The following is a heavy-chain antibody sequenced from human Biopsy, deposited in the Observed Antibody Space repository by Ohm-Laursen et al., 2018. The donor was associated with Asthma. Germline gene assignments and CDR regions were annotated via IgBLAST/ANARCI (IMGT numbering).Heavy chain of an antibody. CDR1: GYSLTDLS. CDR2: HDHEGGGT. Sequence: GASVKVSCKISGYSLTDLSMHWVRQAPGRGLEWMGGHDHEGGGTVNARRFQGRVTMTEDTSTDTAYMELSSLSSDDTAVYYCASDFPKDYVRYNFQFWGQGTLVTVSS. V-gene: IGHV1-24*01. J-gene: IGHJ4*02. CDR3: ASDFPKDYVRYNFQF. D-gene: IGHD4-17*01.